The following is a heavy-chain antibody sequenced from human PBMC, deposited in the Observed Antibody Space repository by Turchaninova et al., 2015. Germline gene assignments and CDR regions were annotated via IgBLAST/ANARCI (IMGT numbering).Heavy chain of an antibody. D-gene: IGHD1-1*01. CDR3: ARSWRRGIRGIGFDY. Sequence: QIQLVQSGPALREPGEPATPPAKPPANTLPTYRVNGVKQAPGKGLKWRGWINTYTGTPTYADDFEGRFVFSLEASASTANLQISNLKNEDTATYFCARSWRRGIRGIGFDYWGQG. V-gene: IGHV7-81*01. CDR2: INTYTGTP. J-gene: IGHJ4*02. CDR1: ANTLPTYR.